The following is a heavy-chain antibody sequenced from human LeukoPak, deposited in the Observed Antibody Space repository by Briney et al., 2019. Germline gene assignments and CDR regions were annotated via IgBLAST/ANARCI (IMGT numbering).Heavy chain of an antibody. CDR1: GYTFTSYY. J-gene: IGHJ4*02. Sequence: ASVKVSCKASGYTFTSYYMHWVRQAPGQGLEWMGIINPSGGSTSYAQKFQGRVTMTRDMSTSTVYMELSSLRPEDTAVYYCARAKGVTHDYGDPGDYWGQGTLVTVSS. CDR2: INPSGGST. CDR3: ARAKGVTHDYGDPGDY. D-gene: IGHD4-17*01. V-gene: IGHV1-46*01.